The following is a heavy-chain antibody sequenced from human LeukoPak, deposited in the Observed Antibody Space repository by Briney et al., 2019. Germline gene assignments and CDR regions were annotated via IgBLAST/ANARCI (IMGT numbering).Heavy chain of an antibody. Sequence: SETLSLTCTVSGGSISSYYWSWIRQPPGKGLEWIGYIYYSGSTNYNPSLKSRVTISVDTSKNQFSLKLTSVTAADTAVYHCARLRGGNEIIAPFDYWGQGTLVTISS. V-gene: IGHV4-59*08. CDR3: ARLRGGNEIIAPFDY. CDR1: GGSISSYY. J-gene: IGHJ4*02. CDR2: IYYSGST. D-gene: IGHD3-16*02.